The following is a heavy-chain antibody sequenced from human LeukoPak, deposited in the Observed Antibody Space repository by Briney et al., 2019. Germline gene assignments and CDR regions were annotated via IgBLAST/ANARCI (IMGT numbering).Heavy chain of an antibody. CDR3: AKDGQYYDILTGYTN. J-gene: IGHJ4*02. V-gene: IGHV3-23*01. D-gene: IGHD3-9*01. CDR1: GFTFNSFA. Sequence: GGSLRLSCAASGFTFNSFAMNWVRQTPGKGLEWVSAISGIGGSTYYADSVKGRFTISRDNSKNTLYLQMNSLRAEDTAVYYCAKDGQYYDILTGYTNWGQGTLVTVSS. CDR2: ISGIGGST.